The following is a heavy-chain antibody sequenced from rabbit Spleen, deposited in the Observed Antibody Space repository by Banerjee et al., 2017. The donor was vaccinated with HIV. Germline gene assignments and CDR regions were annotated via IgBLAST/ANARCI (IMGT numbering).Heavy chain of an antibody. Sequence: QSLEESGGGLVQPEGSLTLTCKASGFSFNANDYMCWVRQAPGKGLEWIACTVGGRSTFTYYASWAKGRFTISKASSTTVTLQMTSLTAADTATYFCARDQAGYAGYGYTWGLWGQGTLVTVS. D-gene: IGHD6-1*01. J-gene: IGHJ3*01. CDR3: ARDQAGYAGYGYTWGL. V-gene: IGHV1S40*01. CDR1: GFSFNANDY. CDR2: TVGGRSTFT.